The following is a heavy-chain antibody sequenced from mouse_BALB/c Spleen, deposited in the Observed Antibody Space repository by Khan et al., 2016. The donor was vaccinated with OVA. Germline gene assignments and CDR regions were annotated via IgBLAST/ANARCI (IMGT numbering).Heavy chain of an antibody. Sequence: EVQLQESGPDLLKPSQSLSLTCTVTGYSITSGYSWHWIRPFPGNKLEWMGYIDYSGTNNYNPSLKSRISITREISKNQFFLQLNSVTTEDTATYYGVRWDYWGQGTTLTVSS. CDR2: IDYSGTN. CDR3: VRWDY. CDR1: GYSITSGYS. J-gene: IGHJ2*01. V-gene: IGHV3-1*02.